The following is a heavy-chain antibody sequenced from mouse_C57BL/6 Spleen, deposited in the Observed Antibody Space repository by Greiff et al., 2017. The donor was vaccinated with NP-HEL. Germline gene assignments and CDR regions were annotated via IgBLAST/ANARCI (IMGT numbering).Heavy chain of an antibody. CDR1: GYSFTDYN. D-gene: IGHD1-1*01. V-gene: IGHV1-39*01. CDR2: INPNYGTT. CDR3: AREVITTVVATRWYFDV. Sequence: VQLKESGPELVKPGASVKISCKASGYSFTDYNMNWVKQSNGKSLEWIGVINPNYGTTSYNQKFKGKATLTVDQSSSTAYMQLNSLTSEDSAVYYCAREVITTVVATRWYFDVWGTGTTVTVSS. J-gene: IGHJ1*03.